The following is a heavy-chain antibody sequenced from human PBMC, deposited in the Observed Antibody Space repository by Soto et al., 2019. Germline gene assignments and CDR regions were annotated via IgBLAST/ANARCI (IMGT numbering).Heavy chain of an antibody. CDR2: VNPSSGNT. Sequence: ASVKVSCKASGYTFTTYDINWLLQASGQGLEWMGCVNPSSGNTVYARKFHGRVTMTRDTSISTAYMELNSLESDDTAIYYCARASMYIWYDHWGQGTLVTVSS. V-gene: IGHV1-8*01. CDR1: GYTFTTYD. CDR3: ARASMYIWYDH. J-gene: IGHJ5*02. D-gene: IGHD1-20*01.